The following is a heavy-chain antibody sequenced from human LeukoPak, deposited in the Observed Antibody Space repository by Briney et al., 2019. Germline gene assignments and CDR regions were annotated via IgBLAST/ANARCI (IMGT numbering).Heavy chain of an antibody. V-gene: IGHV1-69*13. D-gene: IGHD3-22*01. CDR1: GGTFSSYA. Sequence: SVKVSCKASGGTFSSYAISWVRQAPGQGLEWMGGIIPTFGTANYAQKFQGRVTITADESTSTAYMELSSLRSEDTAVYYCASPRTYYYDSSGYYFLNFDYWGQGTLVTVSS. CDR3: ASPRTYYYDSSGYYFLNFDY. J-gene: IGHJ4*02. CDR2: IIPTFGTA.